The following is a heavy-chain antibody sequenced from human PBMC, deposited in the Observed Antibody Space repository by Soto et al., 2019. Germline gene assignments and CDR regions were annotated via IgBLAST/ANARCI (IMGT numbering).Heavy chain of an antibody. CDR1: GGTFSSYA. D-gene: IGHD3-22*01. Sequence: GASVKVSCKASGGTFSSYAISWVRQAPGQGLEWMGGIIPIFGTANYAQKFQGRVTITADESTSTAYMELSSLRSEDTAVYYCARDKSYDSSGYFEYYFDYRGQGTLVTVSS. J-gene: IGHJ4*02. CDR3: ARDKSYDSSGYFEYYFDY. V-gene: IGHV1-69*13. CDR2: IIPIFGTA.